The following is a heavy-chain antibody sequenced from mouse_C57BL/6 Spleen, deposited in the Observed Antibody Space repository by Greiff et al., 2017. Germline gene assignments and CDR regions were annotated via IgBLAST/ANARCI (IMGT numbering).Heavy chain of an antibody. J-gene: IGHJ4*01. D-gene: IGHD2-4*01. CDR2: INPGSGGT. V-gene: IGHV1-54*01. CDR1: GYAFTNYL. CDR3: ARGDDYSYYYAMDY. Sequence: VKLMESGAELVRPGTSVKVSCKASGYAFTNYLIEWVKQRPGQGLEWIGVINPGSGGTNYNEKFKGKATLTADKSSSTAYMQLSSLTSEDSAVYFCARGDDYSYYYAMDYWGQGTSVTVSS.